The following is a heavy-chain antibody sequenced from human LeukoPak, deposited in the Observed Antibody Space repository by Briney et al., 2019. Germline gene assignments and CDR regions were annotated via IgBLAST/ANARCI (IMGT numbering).Heavy chain of an antibody. Sequence: GGSLRLSCAASGFTFSSYWMSWVRQAPGKGLEWVANIKQDGSEKYYADSVKGRFTISRDNAKNTLYLQVNSLRAEDTAVYYCARGYSYADYFDYWGQGTLVTVSS. CDR3: ARGYSYADYFDY. V-gene: IGHV3-7*01. CDR1: GFTFSSYW. CDR2: IKQDGSEK. D-gene: IGHD5-18*01. J-gene: IGHJ4*02.